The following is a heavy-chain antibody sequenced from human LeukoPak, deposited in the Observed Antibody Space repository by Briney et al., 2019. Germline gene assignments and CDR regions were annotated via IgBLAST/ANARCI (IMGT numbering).Heavy chain of an antibody. CDR1: GFTFSSYG. V-gene: IGHV3-33*03. CDR3: AKDLSYTSGASDH. D-gene: IGHD6-19*01. J-gene: IGHJ4*02. CDR2: IWYDGSNK. Sequence: PGGSLRLSCAASGFTFSSYGMHWVRQAPGKGLEWVAVIWYDGSNKYYADSVKGRITFSRDNSKNTLSLQLRSLRAEDTAVYYCAKDLSYTSGASDHWGQGTLVTVSS.